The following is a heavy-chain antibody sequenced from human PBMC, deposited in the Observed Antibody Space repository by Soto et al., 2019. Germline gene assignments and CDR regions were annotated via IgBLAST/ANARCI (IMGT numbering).Heavy chain of an antibody. D-gene: IGHD3-9*01. CDR1: GFTSSSYS. V-gene: IGHV3-21*01. CDR3: ARDHRAYYDILTGYPVDY. J-gene: IGHJ4*02. CDR2: ISSSSSYI. Sequence: GGSLRLSCAASGFTSSSYSMNWVRQAPGKGLEWVSSISSSSSYIYYADSVKGRFTISRDNAKNSLYLQMNSLRAEDTAVYYCARDHRAYYDILTGYPVDYWGQGTLVTV.